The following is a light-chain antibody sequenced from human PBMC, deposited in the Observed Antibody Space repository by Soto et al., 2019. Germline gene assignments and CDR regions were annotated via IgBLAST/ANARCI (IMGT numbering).Light chain of an antibody. CDR1: QSMNDW. J-gene: IGKJ1*01. CDR2: DAS. V-gene: IGKV1-5*01. CDR3: LRYNAFSQT. Sequence: DIQTTQSPSTLSASVGDRVTITCRASQSMNDWLAWYQQKPGKAPKVLIYDASSLQSGVPSRFSGSGSGTEFTLTIDSLQPDDVATYYCLRYNAFSQTFGQGTKVEI.